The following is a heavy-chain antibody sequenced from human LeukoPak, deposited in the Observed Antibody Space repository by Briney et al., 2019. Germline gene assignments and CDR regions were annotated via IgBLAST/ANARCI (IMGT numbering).Heavy chain of an antibody. Sequence: SETLSLTCTVSGDSFSSSSYFWDWIRQAPGKGLEWIGTISSSGNTYYNPSLKSRVTMSVDTSKNQFSLKLTSVTAADTTVYYCARHYSGTYYRFDSWGQGTLATVSS. J-gene: IGHJ4*02. CDR2: ISSSGNT. D-gene: IGHD1-26*01. CDR3: ARHYSGTYYRFDS. V-gene: IGHV4-39*01. CDR1: GDSFSSSSYF.